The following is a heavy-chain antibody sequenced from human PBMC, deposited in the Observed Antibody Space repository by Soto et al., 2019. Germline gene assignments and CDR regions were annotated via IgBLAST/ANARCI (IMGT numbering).Heavy chain of an antibody. V-gene: IGHV3-74*01. Sequence: GGSLRLSCAASGFTFSSYWMHWVRQAPGKGLVWVSRINSDGSSTSYADSVKGRFTISRDNSKDTLYLQMNSLRPDDTGVYFCAKDRQPDGLWPFDHWGQGTLVTVSS. CDR1: GFTFSSYW. CDR3: AKDRQPDGLWPFDH. D-gene: IGHD2-8*01. CDR2: INSDGSST. J-gene: IGHJ4*02.